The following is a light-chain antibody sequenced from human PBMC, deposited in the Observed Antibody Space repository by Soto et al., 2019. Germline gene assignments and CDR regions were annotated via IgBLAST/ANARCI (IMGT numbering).Light chain of an antibody. V-gene: IGKV3-20*01. CDR3: QQFGDSPPAFT. Sequence: ESMLTQSPGTLSLSPGERATLSCRASQRVSTKYLTWYQQKPGQAPRLLIYGASIRATGIPDRFSGSVSGTDFTLTISTLEPEDFAVYYCQQFGDSPPAFTFGQGTKLEI. CDR1: QRVSTKY. CDR2: GAS. J-gene: IGKJ2*01.